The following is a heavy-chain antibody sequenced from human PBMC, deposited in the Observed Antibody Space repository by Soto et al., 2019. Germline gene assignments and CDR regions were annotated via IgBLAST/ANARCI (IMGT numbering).Heavy chain of an antibody. CDR1: GGSISSSSYY. Sequence: SETLSLTCTVSGGSISSSSYYWGWIRQPPGKGLEWIGEINHSGSTNYNPSLKSRVTISVDTSKNQFSLKLSSVTAADTAVYYCARATYRYSSSRNYYYYYYMDVWGKGTTVTVSS. CDR2: INHSGST. CDR3: ARATYRYSSSRNYYYYYYMDV. D-gene: IGHD6-13*01. V-gene: IGHV4-39*07. J-gene: IGHJ6*03.